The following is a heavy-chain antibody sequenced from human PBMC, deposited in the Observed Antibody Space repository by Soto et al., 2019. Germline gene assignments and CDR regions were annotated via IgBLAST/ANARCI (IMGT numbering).Heavy chain of an antibody. J-gene: IGHJ4*02. Sequence: NPSETLSLTCTVSGGSISSGDYYWSWIRQPPGKGLEWIGYIYYSGSTYYNPSLKSRVTISVDTSKNQFSLKLSSVTAADTAVYYCARVDLVSLDPYSSSSAFDYWGQGTLVTVSS. D-gene: IGHD6-6*01. CDR3: ARVDLVSLDPYSSSSAFDY. CDR2: IYYSGST. V-gene: IGHV4-30-4*01. CDR1: GGSISSGDYY.